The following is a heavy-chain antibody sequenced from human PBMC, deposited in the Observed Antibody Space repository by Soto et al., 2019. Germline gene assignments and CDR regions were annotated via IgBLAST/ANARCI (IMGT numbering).Heavy chain of an antibody. CDR1: GGSISSGGYS. CDR2: IYHSGST. CDR3: ARVRGYDSSGYFDY. J-gene: IGHJ4*02. D-gene: IGHD3-22*01. Sequence: PSETLSLTCAVSGGSISSGGYSWSWIRQPPGKGLEWIGYIYHSGSTYYNPSLKSRVTISVDRSKNQFYLKLSSVTAADTAVYYCARVRGYDSSGYFDYWGQGTMVTVSS. V-gene: IGHV4-30-2*01.